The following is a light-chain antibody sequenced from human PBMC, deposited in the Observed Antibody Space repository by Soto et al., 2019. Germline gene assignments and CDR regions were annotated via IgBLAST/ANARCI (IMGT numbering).Light chain of an antibody. CDR1: SSDVGGYNY. J-gene: IGLJ1*01. V-gene: IGLV2-14*01. Sequence: QSVLTPPASVSGSPGQSITISCTGTSSDVGGYNYVSWYQQYPGKAPKLMIYHVSNRPSGVSNRFSGSKSGNSASLTISGLQAEDEADYYCSSYTSTSTYVFGTGTKVT. CDR2: HVS. CDR3: SSYTSTSTYV.